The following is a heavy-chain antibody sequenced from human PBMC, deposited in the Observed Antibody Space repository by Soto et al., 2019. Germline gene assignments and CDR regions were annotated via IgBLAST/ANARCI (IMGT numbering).Heavy chain of an antibody. D-gene: IGHD3-9*01. J-gene: IGHJ4*02. CDR1: DDSINSDKYY. CDR3: ARLEGLATISYYFDF. CDR2: IYYRGNA. Sequence: QLQLQESGPGLVKPSETLSLTCSVSDDSINSDKYYWGWIRQPPGKGLEWIGSIYYRGNAYYNPSLQPRVTISLDKSRRQFSLKLNSVTAADSAVYFCARLEGLATISYYFDFWGPGALVTVSS. V-gene: IGHV4-39*01.